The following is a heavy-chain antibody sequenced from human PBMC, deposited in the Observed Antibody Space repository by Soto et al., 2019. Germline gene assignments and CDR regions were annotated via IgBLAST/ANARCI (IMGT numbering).Heavy chain of an antibody. J-gene: IGHJ6*02. Sequence: PXESVKMSCTGSGYTFTNYWIGLVRQMPGKGLEWMGIIYPGDSDTKYNPSFQGQVTISADKSITTTYLQWSSLKASDTATYYCAASILYYGMDVWGQGTKVTVYS. CDR3: AASILYYGMDV. V-gene: IGHV5-51*01. CDR2: IYPGDSDT. CDR1: GYTFTNYW.